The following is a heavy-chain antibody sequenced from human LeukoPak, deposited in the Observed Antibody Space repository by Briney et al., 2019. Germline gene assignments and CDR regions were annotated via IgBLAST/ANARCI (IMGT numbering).Heavy chain of an antibody. CDR3: ASLAAAGHFDY. Sequence: KFQGRVTITRDTSASTAYMELSSLRSEDTAVYCCASLAAAGHFDYWGQGTLVTVSS. J-gene: IGHJ4*02. D-gene: IGHD6-13*01. V-gene: IGHV1-3*01.